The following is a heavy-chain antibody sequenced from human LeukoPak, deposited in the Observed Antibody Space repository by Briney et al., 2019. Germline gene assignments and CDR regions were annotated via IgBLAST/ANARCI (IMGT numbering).Heavy chain of an antibody. CDR2: INPSGGST. V-gene: IGHV1-46*01. D-gene: IGHD3-10*01. Sequence: ASVKVSCKASGGTFSSYAISWVRQAPGQGLEWMGIINPSGGSTSYAQKFQGRVTMTRDMSTSTVYMELSSLRSEDTAVYYCARGRMVRGVNNPDYWGQGTLVTVSS. CDR3: ARGRMVRGVNNPDY. J-gene: IGHJ4*02. CDR1: GGTFSSYA.